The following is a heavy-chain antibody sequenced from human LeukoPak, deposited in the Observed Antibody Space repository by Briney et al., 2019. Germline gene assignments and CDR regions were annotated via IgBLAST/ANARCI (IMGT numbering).Heavy chain of an antibody. J-gene: IGHJ3*02. CDR2: INPSGGST. V-gene: IGHV1-46*01. Sequence: VASVTVSCKASGYTFTSYYMHWVRQAPGQGLEWMGIINPSGGSTSYAQTFQGRVTMTTDTSTSTAYMELRSLRSDDTAVYYCARAPLYYHDSSAILGAFDIWGQGTMVTVSS. CDR3: ARAPLYYHDSSAILGAFDI. D-gene: IGHD3-22*01. CDR1: GYTFTSYY.